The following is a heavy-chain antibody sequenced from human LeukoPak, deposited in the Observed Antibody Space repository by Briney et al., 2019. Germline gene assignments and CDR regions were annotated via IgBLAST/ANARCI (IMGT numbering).Heavy chain of an antibody. J-gene: IGHJ4*02. Sequence: GGSLRLSCAASGSSFRTCAMHWVRQAPGKGLEWVANIKQDGSEKYYVDSVKGRFTISRDNAKNSLYLQMNSLRAEDTAVYYYWRVRDKYYFDYWGQGTLVTVSS. CDR3: WRVRDKYYFDY. CDR2: IKQDGSEK. V-gene: IGHV3-7*01. CDR1: GSSFRTCA.